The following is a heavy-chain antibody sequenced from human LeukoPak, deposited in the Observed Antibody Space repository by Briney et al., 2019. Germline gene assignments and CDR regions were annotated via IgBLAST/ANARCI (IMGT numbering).Heavy chain of an antibody. CDR1: GFTFSSYW. CDR3: ARSRHSYDSSGFPHY. D-gene: IGHD3-22*01. J-gene: IGHJ4*02. CDR2: IKQDGSEK. Sequence: HPGGSLRLSCAASGFTFSSYWMSWVRQAPGKGLEWVANIKQDGSEKYYVDSVKGRFTISRANAKNSLYLQMNSLRAEDTALYYCARSRHSYDSSGFPHYWGQGTLVTVSS. V-gene: IGHV3-7*03.